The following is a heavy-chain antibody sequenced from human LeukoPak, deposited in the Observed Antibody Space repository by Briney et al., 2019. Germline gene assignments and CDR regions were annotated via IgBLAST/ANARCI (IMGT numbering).Heavy chain of an antibody. CDR3: ARGGMVRGVISNLDY. CDR2: IWYDGSNK. V-gene: IGHV3-33*01. CDR1: GFTFSSYG. J-gene: IGHJ4*02. Sequence: QPGRSQRLSCAASGFTFSSYGMHWVRQAPGKGLEGVAVIWYDGSNKYYADSVKGRFTISRDNSKNTLYLQMNSLRAEDTAVYYCARGGMVRGVISNLDYWGQGTLVTVSS. D-gene: IGHD3-10*01.